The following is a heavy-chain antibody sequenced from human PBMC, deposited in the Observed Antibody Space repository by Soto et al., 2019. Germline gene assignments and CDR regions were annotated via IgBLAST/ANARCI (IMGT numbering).Heavy chain of an antibody. CDR2: INPNSGGT. CDR3: AREVGGTGTGYYYGMDV. CDR1: GYTFTGYY. J-gene: IGHJ6*02. V-gene: IGHV1-2*02. Sequence: SVKLSCKASGYTFTGYYMHWVRQAPGQGLEWMGWINPNSGGTNYAQKFQGRVTMTRDTSISTAYMELSRLRSDDTAVYYCAREVGGTGTGYYYGMDVWGQGTTVTVSS. D-gene: IGHD1-1*01.